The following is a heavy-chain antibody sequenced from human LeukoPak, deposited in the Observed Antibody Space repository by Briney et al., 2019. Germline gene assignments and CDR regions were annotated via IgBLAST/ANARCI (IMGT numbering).Heavy chain of an antibody. CDR1: GGSFSGYY. V-gene: IGHV4-34*01. D-gene: IGHD2-15*01. CDR3: AREEVVVAATRNWFDP. Sequence: SETLSLTCAVYGGSFSGYYWSWIRQPPGKGLEWIGEINHSGSTNYNPSLKSRVTISVDTSKNQFSLKLSSVTAADTAVYYCAREEVVVAATRNWFDPWGQGTLVTVSS. CDR2: INHSGST. J-gene: IGHJ5*02.